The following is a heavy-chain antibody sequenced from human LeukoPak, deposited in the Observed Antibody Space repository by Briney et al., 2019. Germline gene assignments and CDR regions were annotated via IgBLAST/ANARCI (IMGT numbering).Heavy chain of an antibody. CDR2: IHSDGSIT. Sequence: GGSLRLSCAASGFTFSSYWMHWVRQAPGQGLVWVSRIHSDGSITSYADSVKGRFTVSRDNAKNTLYLQMNSLRADDTAVYYCARDRTAVTVFDYWGQGTLVTVSS. CDR3: ARDRTAVTVFDY. D-gene: IGHD4-17*01. J-gene: IGHJ4*02. V-gene: IGHV3-74*01. CDR1: GFTFSSYW.